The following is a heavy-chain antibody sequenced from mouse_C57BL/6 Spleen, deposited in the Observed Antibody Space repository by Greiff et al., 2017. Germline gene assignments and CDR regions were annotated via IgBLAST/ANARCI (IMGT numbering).Heavy chain of an antibody. CDR3: ARRGYDYDASSYDFDD. D-gene: IGHD2-4*01. Sequence: QVQLQQPGAELVKPGASVKMSCKASGYTFTSYWITWVKQRPGQGLEWIGDIYPGSGSTNYNEKFKSKATLTVDTSSSTAYMQLSSLTSEDSAVYYCARRGYDYDASSYDFDDWGQGTTLTVSS. V-gene: IGHV1-55*01. CDR1: GYTFTSYW. J-gene: IGHJ2*01. CDR2: IYPGSGST.